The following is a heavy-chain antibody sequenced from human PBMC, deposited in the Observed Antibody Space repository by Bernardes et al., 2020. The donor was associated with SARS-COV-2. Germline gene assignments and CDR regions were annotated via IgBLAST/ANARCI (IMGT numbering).Heavy chain of an antibody. V-gene: IGHV3-23*01. CDR2: ISGSGGSR. J-gene: IGHJ4*02. Sequence: EPLSLTCAVSGGSFTDYYWTWIRQSPGKGLEWVSGISGSGGSRYYADSVKGRFTISRDNSKNILYLQMNSLTAEDTAVYYCAKDLAVAGTGGDGDYWGQGTLVTVSS. D-gene: IGHD6-19*01. CDR1: GGSFTDYY. CDR3: AKDLAVAGTGGDGDY.